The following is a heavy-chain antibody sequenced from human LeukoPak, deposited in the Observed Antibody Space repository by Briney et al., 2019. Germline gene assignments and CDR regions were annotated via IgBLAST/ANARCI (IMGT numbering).Heavy chain of an antibody. CDR2: IYYSGST. J-gene: IGHJ4*02. Sequence: PSETLSLTCTVSGGSISSSSYYWGWIRQPPGKGLEWIGSIYYSGSTYYNPSLKSRVTISVDTSKNQFSLKLSSVTAADTAVYYCARSSWYHEEPLDYWGQGTLVIVSS. CDR3: ARSSWYHEEPLDY. D-gene: IGHD6-13*01. V-gene: IGHV4-39*01. CDR1: GGSISSSSYY.